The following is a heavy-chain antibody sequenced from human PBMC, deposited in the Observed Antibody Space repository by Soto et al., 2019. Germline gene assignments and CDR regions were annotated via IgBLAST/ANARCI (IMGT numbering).Heavy chain of an antibody. V-gene: IGHV2-5*02. CDR1: GFSLSTGGVG. Sequence: QITLKESGPTLVKPTQTLTLTCTFSGFSLSTGGVGVGWIRQPPGKALEWLALIYWDDAKRYSPSLKSRLTITTDTSKNQVVLTMTNMDPVDTATYYCALRGHCSGDSCYSAWGQGTLVTVSS. J-gene: IGHJ5*02. CDR3: ALRGHCSGDSCYSA. CDR2: IYWDDAK. D-gene: IGHD2-15*01.